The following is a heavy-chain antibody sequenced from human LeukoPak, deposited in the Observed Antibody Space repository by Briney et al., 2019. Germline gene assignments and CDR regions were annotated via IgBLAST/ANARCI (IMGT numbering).Heavy chain of an antibody. Sequence: PSETLSLTCTVSGDSISNSRHYWSWIRQPAGKGLEWIGRIYPSGNTNYNPSLKSRATISLDTSKNQFSLNLKSVTAADTAMCYCARDGVVTMELDFWGQGTLVTVSS. CDR2: IYPSGNT. V-gene: IGHV4-61*02. CDR1: GDSISNSRHY. CDR3: ARDGVVTMELDF. J-gene: IGHJ4*02. D-gene: IGHD3-3*01.